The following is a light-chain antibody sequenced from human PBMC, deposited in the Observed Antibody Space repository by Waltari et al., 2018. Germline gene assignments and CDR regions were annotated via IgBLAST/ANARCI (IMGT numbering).Light chain of an antibody. CDR2: EVS. J-gene: IGLJ1*01. CDR3: SSYTTSSAPGV. Sequence: QSALTQPASVSGSPGQSITLSSSGTDSAVGAYDFVSWYQQHPVKAPHLIIYEVSNRPSGISNRFSASKSGNTASLTISGLQAEDEADYYCSSYTTSSAPGVFGTGTRVTVL. CDR1: DSAVGAYDF. V-gene: IGLV2-14*01.